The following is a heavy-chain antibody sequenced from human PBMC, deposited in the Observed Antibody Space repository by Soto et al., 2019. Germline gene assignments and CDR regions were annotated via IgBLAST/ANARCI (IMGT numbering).Heavy chain of an antibody. CDR3: ARQAALDD. J-gene: IGHJ4*02. D-gene: IGHD6-13*01. V-gene: IGHV1-2*02. Sequence: ASVKVSCKASGYTFTGYHMHWVRQAPGQGLEWMGWLNPNSGDTSFAQKFQGRVTMTSDTSISTAYMELSRLRSDDTAVYYCARQAALDDWGQGTLVTVSS. CDR1: GYTFTGYH. CDR2: LNPNSGDT.